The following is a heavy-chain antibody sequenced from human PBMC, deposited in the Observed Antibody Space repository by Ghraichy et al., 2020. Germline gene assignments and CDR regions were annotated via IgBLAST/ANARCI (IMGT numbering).Heavy chain of an antibody. CDR1: GFSFSVYA. V-gene: IGHV3-23*01. CDR2: IRGLGDTT. CDR3: AKERIMVPRGGLDS. J-gene: IGHJ4*02. D-gene: IGHD4/OR15-4a*01. Sequence: GGSLRLSCSASGFSFSVYAMNWVRQAPGRGLEWVSGIRGLGDTTYYADSVKGRLVISRDTSKNALYLEMNSLRVDDTAVYYCAKERIMVPRGGLDSWGRGTLVTVSS.